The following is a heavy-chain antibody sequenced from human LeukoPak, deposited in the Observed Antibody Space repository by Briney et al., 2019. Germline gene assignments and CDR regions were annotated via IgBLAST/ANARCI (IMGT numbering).Heavy chain of an antibody. V-gene: IGHV3-11*01. J-gene: IGHJ4*02. CDR2: ISSSGSTI. CDR3: ARVNDFWSGYSPDY. Sequence: GGSLRLSCAASGFTFSDYYMSWIRQAPGKGLEWVSYISSSGSTIYYADSVKGRFAISRDNAKNSLYLQMNSLRAEDTAVYYCARVNDFWSGYSPDYWGQGTLVTVSS. CDR1: GFTFSDYY. D-gene: IGHD3-3*01.